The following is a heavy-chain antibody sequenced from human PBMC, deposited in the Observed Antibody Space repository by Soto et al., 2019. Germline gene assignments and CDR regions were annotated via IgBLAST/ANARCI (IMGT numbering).Heavy chain of an antibody. V-gene: IGHV3-23*01. D-gene: IGHD6-19*01. J-gene: IGHJ4*02. CDR1: GFTFTTYA. Sequence: PGGSLRLSCAASGFTFTTYAMSWVRQAPRKGLEWVSSISTSGGNTYHADSVKGRFTISRDNSKNTLYLQMNSLRAEDTAVYYCASIAVSGTWYFEYWGQGTRVTVPS. CDR2: ISTSGGNT. CDR3: ASIAVSGTWYFEY.